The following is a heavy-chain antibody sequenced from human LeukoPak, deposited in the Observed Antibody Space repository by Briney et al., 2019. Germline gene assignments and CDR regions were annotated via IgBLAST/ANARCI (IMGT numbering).Heavy chain of an antibody. CDR3: ARITMVRGVIRKPFDY. CDR2: IYPGDSDT. Sequence: GESLKISCKGSGYSFTSYWIGWVRQMPGKGLEWMGIIYPGDSDTRYSPSFQGQVTISADESISTAYLQWSSLKASDTAMYYCARITMVRGVIRKPFDYWGQGTLVTVSS. J-gene: IGHJ4*02. D-gene: IGHD3-10*01. CDR1: GYSFTSYW. V-gene: IGHV5-51*01.